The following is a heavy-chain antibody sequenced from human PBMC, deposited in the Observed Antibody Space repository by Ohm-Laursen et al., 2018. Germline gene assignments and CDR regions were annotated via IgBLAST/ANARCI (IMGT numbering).Heavy chain of an antibody. CDR2: IHTSGTT. Sequence: LSLTCTVSSVSISSYYWSWIRQPAGRGLEWIGRIHTSGTTNYNPSLQSRVTMSVDTSKNQFSLNLSSVTAADTAVYYCSGGGFWGQGTLVTVSS. V-gene: IGHV4-4*07. J-gene: IGHJ4*02. CDR1: SVSISSYY. CDR3: SGGGF.